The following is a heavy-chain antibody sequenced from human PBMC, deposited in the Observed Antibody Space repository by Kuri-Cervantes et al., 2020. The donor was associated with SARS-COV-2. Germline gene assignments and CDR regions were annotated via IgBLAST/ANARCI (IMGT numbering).Heavy chain of an antibody. J-gene: IGHJ4*02. D-gene: IGHD6-13*01. Sequence: ASVKVSCKASGYTFTSYYMHWVRQAPGQGLEWMGIINPSGGSTSYAQKFQGRVTMTRDTSKNQFSLKLSSVTAADTAVYYCARWIAAALDYWGQGTLVTVFS. CDR1: GYTFTSYY. CDR3: ARWIAAALDY. V-gene: IGHV1-46*01. CDR2: INPSGGST.